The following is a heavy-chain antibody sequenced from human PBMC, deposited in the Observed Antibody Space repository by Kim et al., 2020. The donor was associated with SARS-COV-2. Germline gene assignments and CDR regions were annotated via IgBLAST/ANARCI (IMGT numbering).Heavy chain of an antibody. CDR2: IYHSGST. J-gene: IGHJ4*02. Sequence: SETLSLTCAVSGGSISSGGYSWSWIRQPPGKGLEWIGYIYHSGSTYYNPSLKSRVTISVDRSKNQFSLKLSSVTAADTAVYYCARSPTVAPYCFDYWGQGTLVTVSS. CDR3: ARSPTVAPYCFDY. CDR1: GGSISSGGYS. V-gene: IGHV4-30-2*01. D-gene: IGHD4-4*01.